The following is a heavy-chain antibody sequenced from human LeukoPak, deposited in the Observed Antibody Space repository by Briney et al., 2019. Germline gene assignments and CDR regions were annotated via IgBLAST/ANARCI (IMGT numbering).Heavy chain of an antibody. CDR2: IRYDGSNK. J-gene: IGHJ6*03. Sequence: GGSLRLSCAASGFTFSSYGMHWVRQAPGKGLEWVAFIRYDGSNKYYADSVKGRFTISRDNSKNTLYLQMNSLRAEDTAVYYCAKSMGYGDYDYYYYYMDVWGKGTTVTISS. CDR3: AKSMGYGDYDYYYYYMDV. CDR1: GFTFSSYG. D-gene: IGHD4-17*01. V-gene: IGHV3-30*02.